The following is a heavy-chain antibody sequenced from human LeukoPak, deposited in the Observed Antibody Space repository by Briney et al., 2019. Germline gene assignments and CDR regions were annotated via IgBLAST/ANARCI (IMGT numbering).Heavy chain of an antibody. Sequence: ASVKIYCKASGYTFIGYYMHCMRQAPGQGLEWMGWINPNIGGTNYAQKCQGWVTMTRDTSSSTAYMELSRLSSEDTAVYYCARLRDGMDVWGQGTTVTVSS. J-gene: IGHJ6*01. CDR2: INPNIGGT. CDR1: GYTFIGYY. V-gene: IGHV1-2*04. CDR3: ARLRDGMDV.